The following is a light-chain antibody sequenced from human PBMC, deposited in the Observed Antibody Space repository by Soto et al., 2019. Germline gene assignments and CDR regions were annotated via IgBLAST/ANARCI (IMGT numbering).Light chain of an antibody. CDR2: RNN. V-gene: IGLV1-47*01. CDR3: AAWDDSLSGVV. Sequence: QPVLTQPPSASGTPGQRVTISCSGSSSNIGSNYVYWYQQLPGTAPKLLIYRNNQRPSGVPDRFSGSKSGTSASLAISGLRSEDAANYYCAAWDDSLSGVVFGGGTKLTVL. CDR1: SSNIGSNY. J-gene: IGLJ3*02.